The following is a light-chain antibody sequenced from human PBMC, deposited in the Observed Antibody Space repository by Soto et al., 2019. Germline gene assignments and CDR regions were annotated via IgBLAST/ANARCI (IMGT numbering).Light chain of an antibody. Sequence: QSALTQPASASGTPGQSITISCTGTSSDVGSYNLVSWYQQHPGKAPKLMIYEASKRPSGVSHRFSGSKSGNTASLTISGLQAEDDADYYGCSYAGSSTWVFGGGTKLTVL. CDR1: SSDVGSYNL. CDR3: CSYAGSSTWV. J-gene: IGLJ3*02. V-gene: IGLV2-23*01. CDR2: EAS.